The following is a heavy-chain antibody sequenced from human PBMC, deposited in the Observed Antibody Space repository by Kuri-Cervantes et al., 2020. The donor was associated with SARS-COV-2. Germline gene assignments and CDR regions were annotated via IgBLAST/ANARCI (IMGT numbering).Heavy chain of an antibody. J-gene: IGHJ6*02. V-gene: IGHV3-23*01. CDR2: ISGNGGST. CDR3: AKGYRQGLVRGQWGMDV. Sequence: GGSLRLSCAASGFTFSSYDMSWVRQAPGKGLEWVSDISGNGGSTYYADYVKGRFTISRDNSKNTLYLQMNILRAEDSAVYYGAKGYRQGLVRGQWGMDVWGQGTTVTVSS. CDR1: GFTFSSYD. D-gene: IGHD3-10*01.